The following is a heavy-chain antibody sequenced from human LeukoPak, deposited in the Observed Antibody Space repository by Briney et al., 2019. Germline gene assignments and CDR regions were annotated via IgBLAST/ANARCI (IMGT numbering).Heavy chain of an antibody. V-gene: IGHV3-15*01. J-gene: IGHJ6*04. CDR3: AELGITMIGGV. CDR1: GFTFSNAW. D-gene: IGHD3-10*02. Sequence: GGSLRLSCAASGFTFSNAWMSWVRQAPGKGLEWVGRIKSKTDGGTTDYAAPVKGRFTISRDDSKNTLYLQMNSLRAEDTAVYYCAELGITMIGGVWGKGTTVTISS. CDR2: IKSKTDGGTT.